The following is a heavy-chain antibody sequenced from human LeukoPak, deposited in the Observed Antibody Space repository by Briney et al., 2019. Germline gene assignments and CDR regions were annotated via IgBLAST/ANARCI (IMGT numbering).Heavy chain of an antibody. Sequence: GGSLRLSCAASGFIFSSSAMSWVRQAPGKGREWISTITGSGERTYYADSVKGRFTISRDTSTFTLYLQMNSLRAEDTAVYYCAYYFSGTSYRGLHYFDYWGQGTLVTVSS. CDR2: ITGSGERT. J-gene: IGHJ4*02. V-gene: IGHV3-23*01. CDR1: GFIFSSSA. D-gene: IGHD3-10*01. CDR3: AYYFSGTSYRGLHYFDY.